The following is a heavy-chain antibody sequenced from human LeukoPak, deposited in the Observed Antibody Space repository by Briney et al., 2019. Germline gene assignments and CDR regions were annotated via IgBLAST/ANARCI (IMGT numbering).Heavy chain of an antibody. CDR3: ARHDYYDSSGCYYIDY. D-gene: IGHD3-22*01. V-gene: IGHV1-18*01. J-gene: IGHJ4*02. Sequence: ASVKVSCKASGYTFTSYGISWVRQAPGQGLEWMGWISAYNGNTNYAQKLQGRVTMTTDTSTSTAYMELRSLRSDDTAVYYCARHDYYDSSGCYYIDYWGQGTLVTVSS. CDR2: ISAYNGNT. CDR1: GYTFTSYG.